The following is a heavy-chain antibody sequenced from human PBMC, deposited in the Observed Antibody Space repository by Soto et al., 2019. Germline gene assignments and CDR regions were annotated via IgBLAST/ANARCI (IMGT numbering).Heavy chain of an antibody. Sequence: PXELLTMSYRADGHLFNNHWIGWVRQTPGKGLEWMGLIFTRDSETKTSPSFQGHVSFSVDNSINTVYLQWTSLKTTDNGIYFCARGYFDSGHGYDLWGQGTLVTVYS. D-gene: IGHD3-10*01. J-gene: IGHJ4*02. CDR1: GHLFNNHW. CDR2: IFTRDSET. CDR3: ARGYFDSGHGYDL. V-gene: IGHV5-51*01.